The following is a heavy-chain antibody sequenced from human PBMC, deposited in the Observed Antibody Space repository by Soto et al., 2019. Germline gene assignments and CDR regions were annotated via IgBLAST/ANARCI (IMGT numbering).Heavy chain of an antibody. CDR1: GFTVSSSH. J-gene: IGHJ5*02. CDR3: ARLGPYGSETYSFRYNWFDP. Sequence: GGSLRLSCTTSGFTVSSSHMSWVRQAPGKGLDCVSVIYSGGNSYYAVSVQGRFTISRDNSKNTVYLQMNSLRGEDTAIYYCARLGPYGSETYSFRYNWFDPWGQGTLVTVSS. D-gene: IGHD3-10*01. V-gene: IGHV3-53*01. CDR2: IYSGGNS.